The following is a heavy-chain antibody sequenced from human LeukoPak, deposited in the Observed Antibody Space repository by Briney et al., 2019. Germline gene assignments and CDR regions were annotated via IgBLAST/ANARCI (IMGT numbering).Heavy chain of an antibody. CDR3: AGLRRDFWSGYPNWFDP. J-gene: IGHJ5*02. CDR2: IYHSGST. D-gene: IGHD3-3*01. V-gene: IGHV4-38-2*01. Sequence: SETLSLTCAVSGYSISSGYYWGWIRQPPGKGLEWIGSIYHSGSTYYNPSLKSRVTISVDTSKNQFSLKLSSVTAADTAVYYCAGLRRDFWSGYPNWFDPWGQGTLVTVSS. CDR1: GYSISSGYY.